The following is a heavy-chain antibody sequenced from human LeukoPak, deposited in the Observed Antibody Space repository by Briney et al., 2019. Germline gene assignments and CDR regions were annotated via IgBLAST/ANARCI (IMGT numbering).Heavy chain of an antibody. CDR2: VTGDGSDT. CDR3: AKDSVVIPAGWFDP. D-gene: IGHD2-2*01. Sequence: GGSLRLSCAGSGFTSSIYWMYWVRQAPGKGLVWVSRVTGDGSDTAYADSVKGRFTVSRDNTKNTLYLQMNSLKAEDTALYYCAKDSVVIPAGWFDPWGQGTLVTVSS. V-gene: IGHV3-74*03. J-gene: IGHJ5*02. CDR1: GFTSSIYW.